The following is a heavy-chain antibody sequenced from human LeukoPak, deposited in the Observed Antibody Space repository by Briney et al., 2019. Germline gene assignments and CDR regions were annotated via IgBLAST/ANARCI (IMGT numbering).Heavy chain of an antibody. V-gene: IGHV3-9*03. CDR3: TGYYDSSGYYLPSFAFDI. D-gene: IGHD3-22*01. J-gene: IGHJ3*02. Sequence: GGSLRLSCAASGFTFDDYAMHWVRQAPGKGLVWVSGISWNSGSIGYADSVKGRFTISRDNAKNSLYLQMNSLRAEDMALYYCTGYYDSSGYYLPSFAFDIWGQGTMVTVSS. CDR2: ISWNSGSI. CDR1: GFTFDDYA.